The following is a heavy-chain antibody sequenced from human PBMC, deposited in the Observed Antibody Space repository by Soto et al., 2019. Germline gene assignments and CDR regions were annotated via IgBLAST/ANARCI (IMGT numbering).Heavy chain of an antibody. J-gene: IGHJ4*02. CDR2: ISSDGSNT. D-gene: IGHD4-17*01. CDR3: AKDKGLRSFDY. CDR1: GLTFSNHG. V-gene: IGHV3-30*18. Sequence: QVQLVESGGGVVQPGRSLRLSCAVSGLTFSNHGMHWVRQAPGKGLEWVTLISSDGSNTYYADSVKGRFAISRDSSKNTVYLQMNSLRPEDTAVDSCAKDKGLRSFDYWGQGTRVTVSS.